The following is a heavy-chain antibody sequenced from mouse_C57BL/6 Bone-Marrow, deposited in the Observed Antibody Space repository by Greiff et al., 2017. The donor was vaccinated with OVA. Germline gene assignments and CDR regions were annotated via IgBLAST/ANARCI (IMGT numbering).Heavy chain of an antibody. J-gene: IGHJ2*01. CDR3: AIRLFITTVVGDY. CDR2: IYPGSGST. Sequence: QVQLQQPGAELVKPGASVKMSCKASGYTFTSYWITWVKQRPGQGLEWIGDIYPGSGSTNYNEKFKSKATLTVDTSSSTAYMQLSSLTSEDSAVYYCAIRLFITTVVGDYWGQGTTLTVSS. CDR1: GYTFTSYW. D-gene: IGHD1-1*01. V-gene: IGHV1-55*01.